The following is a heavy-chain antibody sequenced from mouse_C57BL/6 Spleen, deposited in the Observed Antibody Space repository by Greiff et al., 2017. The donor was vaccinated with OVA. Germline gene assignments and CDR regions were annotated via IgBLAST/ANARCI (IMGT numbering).Heavy chain of an antibody. CDR2: IYPGSGST. D-gene: IGHD2-12*01. CDR3: ARKLYLHWYFDV. Sequence: VQLQQSGAELVKPGASVKMSCKASGYTFTSYWITWVKQRPGQGLEWIGDIYPGSGSTNYNEKFKSKATLTVDTSSSTAYMQLSSLTSEDSAVYYCARKLYLHWYFDVWGTGTTVTVSS. CDR1: GYTFTSYW. V-gene: IGHV1-55*01. J-gene: IGHJ1*03.